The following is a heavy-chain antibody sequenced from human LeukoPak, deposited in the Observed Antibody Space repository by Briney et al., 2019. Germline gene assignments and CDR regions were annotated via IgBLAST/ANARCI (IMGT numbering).Heavy chain of an antibody. CDR2: TSGSGGST. Sequence: PGGSLRLSCAASGFTFSSYAMSWVRQAPGKGLEWVSATSGSGGSTYYADSVKGRFAISRDNSKNTLYLQMNSLRAEDTAVYYCAKDRVGPFDYWGQGTLVTVSS. V-gene: IGHV3-23*01. CDR1: GFTFSSYA. CDR3: AKDRVGPFDY. D-gene: IGHD1-26*01. J-gene: IGHJ4*02.